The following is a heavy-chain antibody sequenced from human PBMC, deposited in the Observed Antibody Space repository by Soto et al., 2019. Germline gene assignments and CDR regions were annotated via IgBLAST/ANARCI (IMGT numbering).Heavy chain of an antibody. CDR1: GYTFTSYG. Sequence: QVQLVQSGAEVKKPGASVKVSCKASGYTFTSYGISWVRQAPGQGLEWMGWISAYNGNTNYAQKLQGRVTMTTDTSTSTAYMELRSLRSDDTAVYYCAREPHTMIAVASNRFWDYWGQGTLVTVSS. CDR3: AREPHTMIAVASNRFWDY. CDR2: ISAYNGNT. J-gene: IGHJ4*02. D-gene: IGHD3-22*01. V-gene: IGHV1-18*01.